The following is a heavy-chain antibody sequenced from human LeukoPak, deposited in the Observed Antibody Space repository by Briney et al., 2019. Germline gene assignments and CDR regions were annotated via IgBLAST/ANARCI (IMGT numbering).Heavy chain of an antibody. CDR2: IIPILGIA. CDR1: GGTFSSYA. V-gene: IGHV1-69*04. CDR3: ARDPGYCSSTSCPNWFDP. J-gene: IGHJ5*02. Sequence: SVKVSKASGGTFSSYAIGWVRQAPGQGLEWMGRIIPILGIANCAQKFQGRVTITADKSTSTAYMELSSLRSEDTAVYYCARDPGYCSSTSCPNWFDPWGQGTLVTVSS. D-gene: IGHD2-2*01.